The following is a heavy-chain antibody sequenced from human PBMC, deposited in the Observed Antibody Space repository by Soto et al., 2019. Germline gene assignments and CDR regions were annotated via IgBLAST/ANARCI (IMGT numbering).Heavy chain of an antibody. Sequence: EVQLVESGGGLIQPGGSLRLSCAVSGFTVSNNYMSWVRQAPGKGLEGVSVIYSGGYTAYGDSVKGRFTISRDNSKNTLDHTVNSQGAHAPSVYDWGTPGGGGGYWGQGTLVTVSS. CDR1: GFTVSNNY. CDR2: IYSGGYT. D-gene: IGHD3-16*01. V-gene: IGHV3-53*01. CDR3: GTPGGGGGY. J-gene: IGHJ4*02.